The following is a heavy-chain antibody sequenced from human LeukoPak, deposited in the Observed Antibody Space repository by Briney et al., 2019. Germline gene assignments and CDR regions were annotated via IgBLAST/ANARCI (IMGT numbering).Heavy chain of an antibody. CDR3: ASTGGYGSGSYYHY. V-gene: IGHV1-69*13. CDR2: IIPIFGTA. Sequence: PVKVSCTASGCTFSSYAISWVRQAPGQGLEWMGGIIPIFGTANYAQKFQGRVTITADESTSTAYMELSSLRSEDTAVYYCASTGGYGSGSYYHYWGQGTLVTVSS. CDR1: GCTFSSYA. D-gene: IGHD3-10*01. J-gene: IGHJ4*02.